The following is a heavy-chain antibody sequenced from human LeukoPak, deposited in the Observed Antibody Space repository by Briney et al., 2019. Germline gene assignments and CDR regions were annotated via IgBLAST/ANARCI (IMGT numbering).Heavy chain of an antibody. CDR2: IIPIFGTA. CDR3: ARGVCSGGSCRALILISPYYYYGMDV. CDR1: GGTFSSYA. V-gene: IGHV1-69*05. D-gene: IGHD2-15*01. Sequence: ASVKVSCKASGGTFSSYAISWVRQAPGQGLEWMGGIIPIFGTANYAQKFQGRVTMTRNTSISTAYMELISLRSEDTAVYYCARGVCSGGSCRALILISPYYYYGMDVWGQGTTVTVSS. J-gene: IGHJ6*02.